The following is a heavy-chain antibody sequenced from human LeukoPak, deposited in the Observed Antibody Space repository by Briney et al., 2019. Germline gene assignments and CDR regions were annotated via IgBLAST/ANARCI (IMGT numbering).Heavy chain of an antibody. CDR3: VKDINYEGSGSVFDY. V-gene: IGHV3-43*01. J-gene: IGHJ4*02. D-gene: IGHD3-22*01. CDR2: VSWDGTT. CDR1: GFTFEDYT. Sequence: GGSLRLSCAASGFTFEDYTMHWVRQVPGKTLEWVALVSWDGTTYYTDSVKGRFTISRDNSKNSLYLQMDTLRSEDTAFYYCVKDINYEGSGSVFDYWGQGTLVTVSS.